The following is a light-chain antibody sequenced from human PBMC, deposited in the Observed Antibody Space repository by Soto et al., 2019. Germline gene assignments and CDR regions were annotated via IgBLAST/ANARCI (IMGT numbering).Light chain of an antibody. Sequence: QSVLTQPPSVSGSPGQSVTISCTGISSDIGSYNRVSWYQQPPGTAPKLMIYEVNNRPSGVPDRFSGSTSGNTASLTISGLQAEDVADYYCSLYKSIITSVFGTGTKVAVL. CDR3: SLYKSIITSV. CDR1: SSDIGSYNR. CDR2: EVN. J-gene: IGLJ1*01. V-gene: IGLV2-18*01.